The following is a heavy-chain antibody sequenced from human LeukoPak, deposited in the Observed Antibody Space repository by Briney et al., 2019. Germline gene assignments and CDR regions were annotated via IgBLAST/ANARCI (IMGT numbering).Heavy chain of an antibody. CDR1: GFTFSSAW. V-gene: IGHV3-23*01. J-gene: IGHJ4*02. Sequence: GGSLRLSCAPSGFTFSSAWMHWVRQAPGKGLEWVSAISGSGGSTYYADSVKGRFTISRDNSKNTLYLQMNSLRAEDTAVYYCAKGTWIQLWLRSYYFDYWGQGTLVTVSS. D-gene: IGHD5-18*01. CDR2: ISGSGGST. CDR3: AKGTWIQLWLRSYYFDY.